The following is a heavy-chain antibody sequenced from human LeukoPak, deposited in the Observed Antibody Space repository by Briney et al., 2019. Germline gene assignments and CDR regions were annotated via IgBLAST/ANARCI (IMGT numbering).Heavy chain of an antibody. CDR1: GGSISSSSYY. J-gene: IGHJ3*02. V-gene: IGHV4-39*01. Sequence: PSETLSLTCTVSGGSISSSSYYWGWIRQPPGKGLEWIGSIYYSGSTYYNPSLKSRVTISVDTSKNQFSLKLSSVTAADTAVYYCARGDYYDSSGYLGGNGAFDIWGQGTMVTVSS. D-gene: IGHD3-22*01. CDR2: IYYSGST. CDR3: ARGDYYDSSGYLGGNGAFDI.